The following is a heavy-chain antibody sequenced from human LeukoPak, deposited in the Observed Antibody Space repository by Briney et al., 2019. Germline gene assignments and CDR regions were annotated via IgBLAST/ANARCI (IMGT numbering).Heavy chain of an antibody. V-gene: IGHV1-69*05. Sequence: SVKVSCKASGCTFSSYAISWVRQAPGQGLEWMGRIIPIFGTANYAQKFQGRVTITTDESTSTAYMELSSLRSEDTAVYYCASGGEYYDYVWGIYRPHGYVFDIWGQGTMVTVSS. CDR3: ASGGEYYDYVWGIYRPHGYVFDI. CDR2: IIPIFGTA. D-gene: IGHD3-16*02. CDR1: GCTFSSYA. J-gene: IGHJ3*02.